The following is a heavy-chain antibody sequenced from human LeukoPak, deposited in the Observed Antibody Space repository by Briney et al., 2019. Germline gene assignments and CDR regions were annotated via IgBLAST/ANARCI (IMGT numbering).Heavy chain of an antibody. J-gene: IGHJ4*02. D-gene: IGHD3-16*01. V-gene: IGHV4-34*01. CDR3: ARGELGYGDY. CDR2: INHSGST. Sequence: GSLRLSCAASGFTFSSYAMSWVRQAPGKGLEWIGEINHSGSTNYNPSLKSRVTISVDTSKNQFSLKLSSVTAADTAVYYCARGELGYGDYWGQGTLVTVSS. CDR1: GFTFSSYA.